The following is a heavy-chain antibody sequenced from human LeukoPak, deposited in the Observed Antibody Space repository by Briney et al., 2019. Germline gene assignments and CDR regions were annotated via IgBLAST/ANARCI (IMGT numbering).Heavy chain of an antibody. CDR3: ARGRYSGI. D-gene: IGHD5-12*01. V-gene: IGHV4-34*01. J-gene: IGHJ3*02. CDR1: GGSFSGYY. Sequence: PSETLSLTCAVYGGSFSGYYWSWIRQPPGKGLEWIGEINHSGSTNYNPSLKSRVTISVDTSKNQFSLKLSSVTAADTAVYYCARGRYSGIWGQGTMVTVSS. CDR2: INHSGST.